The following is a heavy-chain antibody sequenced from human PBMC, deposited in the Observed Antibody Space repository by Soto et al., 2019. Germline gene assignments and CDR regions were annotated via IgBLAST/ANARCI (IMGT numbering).Heavy chain of an antibody. J-gene: IGHJ3*02. CDR2: IKSKTDGGTT. CDR1: GFTFSNAW. CDR3: TTDSSGYNPDAFDI. V-gene: IGHV3-15*01. Sequence: FLRLSCAASGFTFSNAWMSWVRQAPGKGLEWVGRIKSKTDGGTTDYAAPVKGRFTISRDDSKNTLYLQMNSLKTEDTAVYYCTTDSSGYNPDAFDIWGQGTMVTV. D-gene: IGHD3-22*01.